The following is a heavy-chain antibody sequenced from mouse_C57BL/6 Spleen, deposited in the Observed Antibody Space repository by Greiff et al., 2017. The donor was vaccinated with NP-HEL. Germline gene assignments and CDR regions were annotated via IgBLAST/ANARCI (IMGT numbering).Heavy chain of an antibody. V-gene: IGHV1-53*01. CDR2: INPSNGGT. D-gene: IGHD2-12*01. CDR1: GYTFTSYW. CDR3: ARSLYYSAMDY. Sequence: QVQLQQPGTELVKPGASVKLSCKASGYTFTSYWMHWVKQRPGQGLEWIGNINPSNGGTNYNEKFKSKATLTGDKASSTAYMQLSSLTSEDSAVYYCARSLYYSAMDYWGQGTSVTVSS. J-gene: IGHJ4*01.